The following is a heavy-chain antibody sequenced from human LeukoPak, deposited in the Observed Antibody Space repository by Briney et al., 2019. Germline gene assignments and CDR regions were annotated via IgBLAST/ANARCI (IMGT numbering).Heavy chain of an antibody. Sequence: ASVKVSCKASGGTFSSYAISWVRQAPGQGLEWMGGIIPIFGTANYAQKFQGRVTITTDESTSTAYMELSSLRSEDTAVYYCARGGPTEGWFDPWGQGTLVTVSS. CDR2: IIPIFGTA. CDR3: ARGGPTEGWFDP. D-gene: IGHD2-21*02. J-gene: IGHJ5*02. CDR1: GGTFSSYA. V-gene: IGHV1-69*05.